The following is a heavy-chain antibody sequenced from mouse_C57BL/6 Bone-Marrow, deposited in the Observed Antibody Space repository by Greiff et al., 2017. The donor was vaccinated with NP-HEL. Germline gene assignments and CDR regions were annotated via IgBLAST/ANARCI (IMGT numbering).Heavy chain of an antibody. V-gene: IGHV1-81*01. CDR3: ARPYSNYLYFDY. CDR1: GYTFTSYG. D-gene: IGHD2-5*01. Sequence: VMLVESGAELARPGASVKLSCKASGYTFTSYGISWVKQRTGQGLEWIGEIYPRSGNTYYNEKFKGKATLTADKSSSTAYMELRSLTSEDSAVYFCARPYSNYLYFDYWGQGTTLTVSS. CDR2: IYPRSGNT. J-gene: IGHJ2*01.